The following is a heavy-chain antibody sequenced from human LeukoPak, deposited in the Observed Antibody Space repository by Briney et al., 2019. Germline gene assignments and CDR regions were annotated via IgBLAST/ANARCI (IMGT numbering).Heavy chain of an antibody. J-gene: IGHJ4*02. Sequence: GGSLRLSCADSGFTFSSYWMHWVRQAPGKGLVWVSRIKYDASSTSYADSVKGRFTISRDNAKNTLYLQMNSLRAEDTAVYYCARGATYAYYQDYWGQGTLVTVSS. CDR2: IKYDASST. CDR3: ARGATYAYYQDY. D-gene: IGHD1-26*01. V-gene: IGHV3-74*01. CDR1: GFTFSSYW.